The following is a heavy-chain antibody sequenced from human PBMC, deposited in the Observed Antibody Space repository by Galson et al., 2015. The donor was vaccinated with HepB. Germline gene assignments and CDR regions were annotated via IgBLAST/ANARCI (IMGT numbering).Heavy chain of an antibody. CDR1: GFTFSRHA. Sequence: SLRLSCAVSGFTFSRHAFHWVRQAPGRGLEWVALISSDYTSKFYADSVKGRLSISRDNSKDTVYLQMNSLRDEDTAVYYCASDCDGSGSFYNMLGYWGRGTMVTVSS. CDR3: ASDCDGSGSFYNMLGY. CDR2: ISSDYTSK. J-gene: IGHJ4*02. V-gene: IGHV3-30*07. D-gene: IGHD3-10*01.